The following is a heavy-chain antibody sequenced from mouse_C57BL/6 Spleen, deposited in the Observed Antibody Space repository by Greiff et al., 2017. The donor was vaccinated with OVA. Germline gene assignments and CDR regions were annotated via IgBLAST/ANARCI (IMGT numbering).Heavy chain of an antibody. CDR2: IDPETGGT. V-gene: IGHV1-15*01. J-gene: IGHJ2*01. D-gene: IGHD1-1*01. CDR3: TRRALATTVVASWDY. Sequence: VQLQQSGAELVRPGASVTLSCKASGYTFTDYEMHWVKQTPVHGLEWIGAIDPETGGTAYNQKFKGKAILTADKSSSTAYMELRSLTSEDSAVYYCTRRALATTVVASWDYWGQGTTLTVSS. CDR1: GYTFTDYE.